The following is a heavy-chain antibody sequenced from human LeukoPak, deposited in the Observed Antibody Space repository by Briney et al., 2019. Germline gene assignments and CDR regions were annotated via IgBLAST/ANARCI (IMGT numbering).Heavy chain of an antibody. Sequence: SETLSLTCTVSGGSISSGGYYWSWIRQHPGKGLEWIGYIYYSGSTYYNPSLKSRVTISVDTSKNQFSLKLSSVTAADTAVYYCARDASGGNYDSSGYYGYYYYYMDVWGKGTTVTVSS. CDR2: IYYSGST. J-gene: IGHJ6*03. V-gene: IGHV4-31*03. D-gene: IGHD3-22*01. CDR3: ARDASGGNYDSSGYYGYYYYYMDV. CDR1: GGSISSGGYY.